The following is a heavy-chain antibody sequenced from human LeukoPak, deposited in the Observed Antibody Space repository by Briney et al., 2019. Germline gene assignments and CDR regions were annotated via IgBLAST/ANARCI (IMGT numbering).Heavy chain of an antibody. CDR2: INPSGGST. Sequence: TSVQVSCKASGYTCTSYYMYWVRQAPGQGLEWMGIINPSGGSTSYAQKFQGRVTMTRDMSTSTVYMELSSLRSEDTAVYYCARAAAGTEILYNWFDPWGQGTLVTVSS. CDR3: ARAAAGTEILYNWFDP. CDR1: GYTCTSYY. V-gene: IGHV1-46*01. J-gene: IGHJ5*02. D-gene: IGHD6-13*01.